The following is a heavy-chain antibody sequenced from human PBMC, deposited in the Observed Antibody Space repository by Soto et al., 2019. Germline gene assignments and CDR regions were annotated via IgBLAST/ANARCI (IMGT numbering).Heavy chain of an antibody. V-gene: IGHV3-21*01. J-gene: IGHJ3*02. CDR3: ARGGGRLLQQTMITDTFDI. CDR1: GFTFSTYS. CDR2: ISSSSSYI. D-gene: IGHD3-9*01. Sequence: GGSLRLSCAASGFTFSTYSMNWVRQAPGKGLEWVSSISSSSSYIYYADSVKGRFTISRDNAKNSLYLQMNSLRVEDTAVYYCARGGGRLLQQTMITDTFDIWGQGTMVTVSS.